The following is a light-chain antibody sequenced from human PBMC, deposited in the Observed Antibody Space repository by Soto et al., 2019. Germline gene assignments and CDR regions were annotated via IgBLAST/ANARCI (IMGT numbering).Light chain of an antibody. CDR3: QQYRHWPPT. V-gene: IGKV3-15*01. J-gene: IGKJ4*01. CDR1: QSVGNN. Sequence: EIVMTQSPATLSVSPGERATLSCRASQSVGNNLAWYRQKSGQAPRLLIYGASTRATGIPARFSGSGSGKEFTLTIDSLQSDDFAVYLCQQYRHWPPTFSGGTKVDIK. CDR2: GAS.